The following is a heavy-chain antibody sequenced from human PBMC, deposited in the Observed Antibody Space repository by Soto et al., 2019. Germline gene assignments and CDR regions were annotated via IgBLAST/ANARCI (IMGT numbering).Heavy chain of an antibody. CDR3: AADRGSYGMDV. CDR1: GYTFTNYG. Sequence: ASVKVSCKASGYTFTNYGISWVRQAPGQGLEWMGWISAYNGNTNYAQKLQERVTMTTDTSTSTAYMELRSLRSEDTAVYYCAADRGSYGMDVWGQGTTVTVSS. V-gene: IGHV1-18*01. J-gene: IGHJ6*02. D-gene: IGHD3-10*01. CDR2: ISAYNGNT.